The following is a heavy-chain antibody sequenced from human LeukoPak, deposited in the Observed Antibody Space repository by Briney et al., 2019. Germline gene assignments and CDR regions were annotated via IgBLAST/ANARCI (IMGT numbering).Heavy chain of an antibody. V-gene: IGHV3-74*01. Sequence: GGSLRLSCAASGFTFSSYWMHWVRQAPGKGLVWVSRINTDGSSTSYADSVKGRFTISRDNAKNTLYLQMNSLRAEDTAVYYCARPNYYDSSGYYLGFDYWGQGTLVTVSS. CDR3: ARPNYYDSSGYYLGFDY. D-gene: IGHD3-22*01. CDR1: GFTFSSYW. CDR2: INTDGSST. J-gene: IGHJ4*02.